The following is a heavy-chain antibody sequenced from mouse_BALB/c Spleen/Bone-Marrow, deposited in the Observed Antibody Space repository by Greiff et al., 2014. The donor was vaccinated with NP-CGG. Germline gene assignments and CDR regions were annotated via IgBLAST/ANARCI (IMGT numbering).Heavy chain of an antibody. V-gene: IGHV1S29*02. CDR1: GYTFTDYN. D-gene: IGHD2-3*01. Sequence: VQLQQSGPELVKPGASVKISCKASGYTFTDYNMHWVKQSHGKSLEWIGYIYPYNGGTGYNQKFKSKATLTVDNSSSTAYMEPRSLTSEDSAVYYCARLDGYYVAMDYWGQGTSVTVSS. J-gene: IGHJ4*01. CDR3: ARLDGYYVAMDY. CDR2: IYPYNGGT.